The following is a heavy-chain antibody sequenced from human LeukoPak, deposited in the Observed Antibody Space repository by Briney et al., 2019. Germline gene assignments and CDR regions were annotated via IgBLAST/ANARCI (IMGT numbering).Heavy chain of an antibody. V-gene: IGHV4-39*01. D-gene: IGHD3-22*01. CDR3: ARLAYYDSSGYQRRAFDI. CDR1: GGSISSSSYY. Sequence: SETLSLTCTVSGGSISSSSYYWGWIRQPPGKGLEWIGSIYYSGSTYYNPSLKSRVTISVDTSKNQFSLKLSSVTAADTAVYYCARLAYYDSSGYQRRAFDIWGQGTMATVSS. CDR2: IYYSGST. J-gene: IGHJ3*02.